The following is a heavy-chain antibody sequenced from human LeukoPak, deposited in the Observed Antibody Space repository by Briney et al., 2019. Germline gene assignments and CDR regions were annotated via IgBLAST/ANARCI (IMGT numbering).Heavy chain of an antibody. Sequence: PGGSLRLSCAASRFTFSDYEMNWVRQAPGKGLEWVSYISSSGSTIYYGDSVKGRFTISRDNAKNSLYLQMNSLRAEDTAVYYCARGSRYASSGYSNYWGQGTLVTVSS. CDR1: RFTFSDYE. V-gene: IGHV3-48*03. CDR3: ARGSRYASSGYSNY. D-gene: IGHD3-22*01. J-gene: IGHJ4*02. CDR2: ISSSGSTI.